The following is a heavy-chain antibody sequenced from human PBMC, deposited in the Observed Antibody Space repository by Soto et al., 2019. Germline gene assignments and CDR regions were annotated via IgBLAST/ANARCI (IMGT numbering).Heavy chain of an antibody. Sequence: DVQLVESGGGLVQHGGSLRLSCVVSGFTFSGYWMSWVRQAPGKGLEWVANIKQDGSERYFVDSVKGRFTISRDNAKNSLYLQMNSLRAEDTAVYYCAREAKYDILTGSGGDSDNPEPLDYWGQGTLVTVSS. CDR3: AREAKYDILTGSGGDSDNPEPLDY. D-gene: IGHD3-9*01. CDR2: IKQDGSER. CDR1: GFTFSGYW. J-gene: IGHJ4*02. V-gene: IGHV3-7*01.